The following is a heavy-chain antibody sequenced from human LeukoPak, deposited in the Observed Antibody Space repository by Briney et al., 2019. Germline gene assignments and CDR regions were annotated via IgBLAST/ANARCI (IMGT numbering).Heavy chain of an antibody. CDR1: GFTYSSHA. CDR3: AKPPTVTKTRFDS. J-gene: IGHJ5*01. CDR2: INGSGGTT. Sequence: LPGGSLRLSCAASGFTYSSHAMSWVPQPPGKGLEWVADINGSGGTTYYANPVKGRFTTSRDNSRNTLYLQMNSLRAEDKAVYYCAKPPTVTKTRFDSWGRGTLVTVSS. D-gene: IGHD4-17*01. V-gene: IGHV3-23*01.